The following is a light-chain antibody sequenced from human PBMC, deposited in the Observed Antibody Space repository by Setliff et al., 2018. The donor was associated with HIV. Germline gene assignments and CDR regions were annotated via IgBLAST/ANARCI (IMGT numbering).Light chain of an antibody. J-gene: IGLJ1*01. Sequence: QSALTQPASVSGSPGQSITISCTGTSSDVGGYNYVSWYQQHPGKAPKLMIYDVSKRPSGVSDRFSGSKSGNTASLTISGLQAEDEADYYCSSSRSSTIEVLGTGTNGTVL. CDR3: SSSRSSTIEV. CDR1: SSDVGGYNY. CDR2: DVS. V-gene: IGLV2-14*01.